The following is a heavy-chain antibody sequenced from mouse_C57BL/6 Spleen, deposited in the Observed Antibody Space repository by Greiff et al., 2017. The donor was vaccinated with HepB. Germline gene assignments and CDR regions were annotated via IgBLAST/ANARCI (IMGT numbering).Heavy chain of an antibody. J-gene: IGHJ1*03. CDR2: IHPNSGST. V-gene: IGHV1-64*01. D-gene: IGHD1-1*01. CDR1: GYTFTSYW. Sequence: VQLQESGAELVKPGASVKLSCKASGYTFTSYWMHWVKQRPGQGLEWIGMIHPNSGSTNYNEKFKSKATLTVDKSSSTAYMQLGSLTSEDSAVYYYARCHYGSPYWYFDVWGTGTTVTVSS. CDR3: ARCHYGSPYWYFDV.